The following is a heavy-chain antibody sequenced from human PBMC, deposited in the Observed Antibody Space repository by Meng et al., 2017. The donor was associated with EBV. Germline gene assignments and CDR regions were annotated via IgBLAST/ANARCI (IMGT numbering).Heavy chain of an antibody. J-gene: IGHJ4*02. V-gene: IGHV1-18*01. CDR1: GYTFTSYG. CDR3: ARGLDYFDS. Sequence: SGAEVKPPGASVNVSCTASGYTFTSYGISWVRQAPGQGLEWMGWISAYNGNTNYAQKLQGRVTMTTATSTSTVYMELRSLRSDDTAVYDCARGLDYFDSWGQGTLVTVSS. CDR2: ISAYNGNT.